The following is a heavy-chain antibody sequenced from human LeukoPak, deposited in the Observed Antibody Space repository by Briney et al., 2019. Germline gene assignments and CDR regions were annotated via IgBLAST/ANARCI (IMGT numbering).Heavy chain of an antibody. V-gene: IGHV5-51*01. D-gene: IGHD4-23*01. CDR1: GYSFTSYW. CDR3: ARHYEGNFGADY. J-gene: IGHJ4*02. CDR2: IYPGDSDT. Sequence: GGSLKISCKGSGYSFTSYWIGWVRQLPGKGLEWMGIIYPGDSDTRYSPSLKGQVTNSADKSVSTAYLQWSSLKASDTARYFWARHYEGNFGADYWGEGTLVTVSS.